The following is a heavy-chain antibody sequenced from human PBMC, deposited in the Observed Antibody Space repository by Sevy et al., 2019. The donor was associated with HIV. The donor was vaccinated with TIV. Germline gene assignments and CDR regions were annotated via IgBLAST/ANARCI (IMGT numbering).Heavy chain of an antibody. J-gene: IGHJ6*02. CDR2: INHSGST. D-gene: IGHD6-13*01. Sequence: SETLSLTCAVYGGSFSGYYWSWIRQPPGKGLEWIGEINHSGSTNYNPSLKSRVTISVDTSKNQFSLKLSSVTAADTAVYYCARNWAAAPGGGGFYYGMDVWGQGTTVTVSS. V-gene: IGHV4-34*01. CDR1: GGSFSGYY. CDR3: ARNWAAAPGGGGFYYGMDV.